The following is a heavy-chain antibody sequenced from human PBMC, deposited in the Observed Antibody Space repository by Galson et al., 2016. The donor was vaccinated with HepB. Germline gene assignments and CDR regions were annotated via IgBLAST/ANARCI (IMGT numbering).Heavy chain of an antibody. V-gene: IGHV3-23*05. CDR3: AKRSEWQVADLFFDS. D-gene: IGHD6-19*01. CDR1: GFIFSDYA. J-gene: IGHJ2*01. Sequence: SLRLSCAASGFIFSDYAMSWVRQAPGKGLECVSTIDKSDGNTYYADSVKGRLTISRDNSRNTLYLHMNSLTYEDTAVYFCAKRSEWQVADLFFDSWGRGTLVTVSS. CDR2: IDKSDGNT.